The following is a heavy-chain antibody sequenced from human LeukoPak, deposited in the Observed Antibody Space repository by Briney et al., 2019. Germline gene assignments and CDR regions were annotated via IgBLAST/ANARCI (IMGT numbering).Heavy chain of an antibody. V-gene: IGHV3-23*01. CDR1: GFTFSSFG. CDR2: ISGSGGST. J-gene: IGHJ6*02. Sequence: GGSLRLSCAASGFTFSSFGLRWVRQAPGKGLEWVSAISGSGGSTYYADSVKGRFTISRDNSKNTLYLQMNSLRAEDTALYYCAGGPGVYYYGMDVWGQGTSVTVSS. CDR3: AGGPGVYYYGMDV.